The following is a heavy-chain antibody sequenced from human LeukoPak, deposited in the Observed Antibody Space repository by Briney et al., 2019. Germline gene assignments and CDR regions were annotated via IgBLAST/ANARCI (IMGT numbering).Heavy chain of an antibody. D-gene: IGHD3-10*01. CDR2: IYYSGST. J-gene: IGHJ4*02. CDR1: DDSISIYY. CDR3: ARLGPGGHGEFDY. Sequence: SETLSLTCSVSDDSISIYYWTWVRQPPGKGRDWIGYIYYSGSTNYSPSLKSRVTISVDTSKTQFSLRLTSVTAADTAVYYCARLGPGGHGEFDYWGQGTLVTVSS. V-gene: IGHV4-59*01.